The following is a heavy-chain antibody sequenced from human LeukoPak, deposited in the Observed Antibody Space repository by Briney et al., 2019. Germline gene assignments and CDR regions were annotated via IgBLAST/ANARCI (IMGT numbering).Heavy chain of an antibody. Sequence: GGSLRLSCAASGFTFSSYGMHWVRQAPGKGLEWVAVISYDGSNKYYADSVKGRFTISRDNSKNTLYLQMNSLRAEDTAVYYCAKDRRVQLWPLYYFDYWGQGTLITVSS. CDR3: AKDRRVQLWPLYYFDY. CDR2: ISYDGSNK. V-gene: IGHV3-30*18. J-gene: IGHJ4*02. D-gene: IGHD5-18*01. CDR1: GFTFSSYG.